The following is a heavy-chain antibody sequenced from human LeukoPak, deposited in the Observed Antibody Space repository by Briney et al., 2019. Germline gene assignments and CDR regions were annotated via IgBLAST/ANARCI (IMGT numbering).Heavy chain of an antibody. Sequence: SETLSLTCTVSGGSISSCYWSWIRQPPGKGLEWIGYIYYSGSTNYNPSLKSRVTMSVDPSKNQFFLKLTSVTAADTAVYYCARGGWSLDLWGRGTLVTVSS. D-gene: IGHD3-16*01. CDR3: ARGGWSLDL. CDR1: GGSISSCY. V-gene: IGHV4-59*01. J-gene: IGHJ2*01. CDR2: IYYSGST.